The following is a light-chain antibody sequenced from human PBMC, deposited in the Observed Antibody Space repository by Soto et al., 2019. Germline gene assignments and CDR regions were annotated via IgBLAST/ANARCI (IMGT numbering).Light chain of an antibody. Sequence: EIVLTQSPATLSLSPGERATLSCRASQSVSSYLAWYQQKHGQAPRLLIYDASNRATGIPARFSGSWSGTDFTLTISRLEAEDVAVYYWQQRSNWMFGGGTKVEIK. CDR3: QQRSNWM. CDR2: DAS. V-gene: IGKV3-11*01. J-gene: IGKJ4*02. CDR1: QSVSSY.